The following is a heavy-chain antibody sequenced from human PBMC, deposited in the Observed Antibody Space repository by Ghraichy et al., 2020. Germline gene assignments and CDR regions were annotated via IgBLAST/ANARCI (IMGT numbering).Heavy chain of an antibody. V-gene: IGHV4-61*01. CDR1: GDSISSSNFY. CDR3: AREKRFDRNFDY. Sequence: GSLRLTCTVSGDSISSSNFYWSWIRQPPGKGLEWIGYIFYSGSTNYNPSLKSRVTISVDTSKNQFSLNLTSVIAADTAVYYCAREKRFDRNFDYWGQGTLVTVSS. D-gene: IGHD3-9*01. CDR2: IFYSGST. J-gene: IGHJ4*02.